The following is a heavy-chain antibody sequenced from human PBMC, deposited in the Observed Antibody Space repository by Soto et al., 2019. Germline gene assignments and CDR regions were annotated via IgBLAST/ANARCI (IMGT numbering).Heavy chain of an antibody. CDR3: ARDPNYYGSGSYYNRPYYYGMDV. D-gene: IGHD3-10*01. CDR2: ISSSSSTI. V-gene: IGHV3-48*02. Sequence: SLRLSCAASGFTFSSYSMNWVRQAPGKGLEWVSYISSSSSTIYYADSVKGRFTISRDNAKNSLYLQMNSLRDEDTAVYYCARDPNYYGSGSYYNRPYYYGMDVWGQGTTVTVSS. J-gene: IGHJ6*02. CDR1: GFTFSSYS.